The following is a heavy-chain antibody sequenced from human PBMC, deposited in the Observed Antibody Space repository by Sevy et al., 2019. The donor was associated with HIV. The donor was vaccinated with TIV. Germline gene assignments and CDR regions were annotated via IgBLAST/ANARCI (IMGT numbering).Heavy chain of an antibody. CDR3: AKAVGGGWSLFDY. V-gene: IGHV3-43*01. J-gene: IGHJ4*02. Sequence: GGSLRLSCVASGFTFDDYTMHWVRQAPGKGLEWVSLITWDGGSTYYADSVKGRFTISRVNSKNSLYLQMNSLRTEDTALYYCAKAVGGGWSLFDYWGQGTLVTVSS. CDR2: ITWDGGST. CDR1: GFTFDDYT. D-gene: IGHD6-19*01.